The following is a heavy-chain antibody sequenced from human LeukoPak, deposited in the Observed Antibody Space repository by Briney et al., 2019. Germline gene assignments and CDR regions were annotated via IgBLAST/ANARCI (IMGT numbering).Heavy chain of an antibody. D-gene: IGHD3-22*01. CDR1: GYTFTSYY. J-gene: IGHJ4*02. CDR3: ARDYYDSRNREVPFDY. V-gene: IGHV1-46*01. Sequence: ASVKASCKASGYTFTSYYMHWVRQAPGQGLEWMGIINPSGGNTSYAQKFQGRVTMTRDTSTSTVYMELSSLRSEDTAVYYCARDYYDSRNREVPFDYWGQGTLVTVSS. CDR2: INPSGGNT.